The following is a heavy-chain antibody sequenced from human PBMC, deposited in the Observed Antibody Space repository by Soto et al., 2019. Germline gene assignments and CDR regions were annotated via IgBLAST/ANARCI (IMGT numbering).Heavy chain of an antibody. V-gene: IGHV3-73*02. CDR3: TNPQVYYGMDV. CDR2: IRSKANNYAT. CDR1: GFTFSGSA. J-gene: IGHJ6*02. Sequence: EVQLVESGGGLVQPGGSLKLSCAASGFTFSGSAVHWVRQASGKGLEWVGRIRSKANNYATAYAASVQGRFTIFRDDLKNTAYLQINTLKTYDTAVYYCTNPQVYYGMDVWGQGTTVTVSS.